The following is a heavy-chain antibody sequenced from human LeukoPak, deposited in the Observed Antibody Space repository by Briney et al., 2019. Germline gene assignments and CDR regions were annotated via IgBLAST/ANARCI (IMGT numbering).Heavy chain of an antibody. CDR2: IYYSGST. D-gene: IGHD3-16*02. V-gene: IGHV4-59*01. Sequence: SETLSLTCTVSGGSISSYYWSWIRQPPGKGLEWIGYIYYSGSTNYNPSLKSRVTISVDTSKNQFSLKLSSVTAADTAVYYCARVRRIRGVNVAYQDYWGQGTLVTVSS. CDR1: GGSISSYY. J-gene: IGHJ4*02. CDR3: ARVRRIRGVNVAYQDY.